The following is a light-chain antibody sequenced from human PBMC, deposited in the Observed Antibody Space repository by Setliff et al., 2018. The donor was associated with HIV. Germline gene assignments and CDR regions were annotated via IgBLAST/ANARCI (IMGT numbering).Light chain of an antibody. CDR3: AAWDDSLSGVV. CDR2: GSS. CDR1: GSNIGAGYD. V-gene: IGLV1-40*01. Sequence: QSVLTQPPSVSGAPGQGVTISCTGSGSNIGAGYDVHWYQKLPGTAPKLLIYGSSDRPSGVPDRFSGSKSGTSASLAITGLQAEDEADYYCAAWDDSLSGVVFGGGTKVTVL. J-gene: IGLJ3*02.